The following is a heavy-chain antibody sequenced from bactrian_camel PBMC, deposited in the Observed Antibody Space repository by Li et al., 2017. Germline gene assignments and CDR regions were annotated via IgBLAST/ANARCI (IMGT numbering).Heavy chain of an antibody. CDR3: AARWSDTRFRATMNSDEYRY. Sequence: QVQLVESGGGLVQPGGSLRLSCAASTLYYTTYCMGWSRQAPWGQREGIATLTSDGTKRYKDSVQGRFTISRDNTKNMLYLQLNSLKPEDTAVYYCAARWSDTRFRATMNSDEYRYWGQGTQVTVS. CDR2: LTSDGTK. V-gene: IGHV3S53*01. CDR1: TLYYTTYC. D-gene: IGHD4*01. J-gene: IGHJ4*01.